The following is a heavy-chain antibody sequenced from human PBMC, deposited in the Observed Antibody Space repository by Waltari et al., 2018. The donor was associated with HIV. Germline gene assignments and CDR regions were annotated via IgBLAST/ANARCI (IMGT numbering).Heavy chain of an antibody. V-gene: IGHV3-11*01. J-gene: IGHJ4*02. Sequence: QVHLVESGGGLVRPGGSLRLSCAATGFCFSDYYMCWIRQAPGKGLEWISSINTGGSTTYYEDSVKGRFTISRDNAKNSLLLQMDNLRGDDAAVYYCARSRHGGYNYPTYFDYWGQGSLVTVSS. CDR2: INTGGSTT. CDR1: GFCFSDYY. D-gene: IGHD5-12*01. CDR3: ARSRHGGYNYPTYFDY.